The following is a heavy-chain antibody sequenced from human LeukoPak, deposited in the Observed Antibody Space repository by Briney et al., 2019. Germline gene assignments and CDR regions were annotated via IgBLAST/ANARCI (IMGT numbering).Heavy chain of an antibody. D-gene: IGHD1-14*01. CDR2: IYYSGRT. CDR1: GSSINSGAYY. V-gene: IGHV4-31*03. CDR3: ARIRPETYYFDF. Sequence: SQTLSLTCTVSGSSINSGAYYWSWIRQHPGKGLEWIGYIYYSGRTYYTPSLKSRLTISVDTSNNQFSLKLSSVSAADTAVYYCARIRPETYYFDFWGQGTLVTVSS. J-gene: IGHJ4*02.